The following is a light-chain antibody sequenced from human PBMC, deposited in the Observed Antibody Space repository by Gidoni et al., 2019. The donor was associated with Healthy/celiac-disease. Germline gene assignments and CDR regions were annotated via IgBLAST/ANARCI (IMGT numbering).Light chain of an antibody. V-gene: IGLV3-21*04. CDR3: QVWDSSSDHYVV. J-gene: IGLJ2*01. CDR2: YDS. Sequence: SYVLTQPPSVSWAPGKTARITWGGNNIGSKSVHGYQQKPGQAPVLVIYYDSDRPSGIPERFSGSNSGNTATLTISRVEAGDEADYYCQVWDSSSDHYVVFGGGTKLTVL. CDR1: NIGSKS.